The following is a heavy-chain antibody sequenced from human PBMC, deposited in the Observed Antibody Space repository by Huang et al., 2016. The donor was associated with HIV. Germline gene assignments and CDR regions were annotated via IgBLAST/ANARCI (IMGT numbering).Heavy chain of an antibody. Sequence: QIQLMQSGPELKQPGASVKVSCKASGYTFPSYGIPWVRQAPGQGPEWRGWIRASSVDTKYAQKFQGRVTLTTDTSTNIAYMELRSLRSDDTAKYYCARDPKYHRIGYYRQRRGIDIWGQGTMVIVSS. CDR2: IRASSVDT. J-gene: IGHJ3*02. CDR3: ARDPKYHRIGYYRQRRGIDI. D-gene: IGHD3-22*01. CDR1: GYTFPSYG. V-gene: IGHV1-18*01.